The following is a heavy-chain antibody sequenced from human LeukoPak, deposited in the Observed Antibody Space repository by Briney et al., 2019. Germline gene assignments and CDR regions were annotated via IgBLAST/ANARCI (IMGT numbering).Heavy chain of an antibody. Sequence: PGGSLRLSCAASGFTFSSYAMHWVRQAPGKGLEWVAIISYDGSNKYYAESVKGRFTISRDNSKNTLYLEMNSLRVEDTAVYYCARDQYDTWSRRGNFDSWGQGTLVIVSS. CDR3: ARDQYDTWSRRGNFDS. D-gene: IGHD3-3*01. CDR1: GFTFSSYA. V-gene: IGHV3-30-3*01. J-gene: IGHJ4*02. CDR2: ISYDGSNK.